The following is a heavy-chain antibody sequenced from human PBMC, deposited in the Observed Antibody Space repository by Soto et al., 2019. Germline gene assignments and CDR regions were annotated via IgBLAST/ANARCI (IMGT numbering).Heavy chain of an antibody. CDR2: ISSSSRYK. D-gene: IGHD2-2*01. Sequence: GGSLRLSCAASGFIFSSYSMNWVRQAPGKGLEWVSSISSSSRYKNYADSVKGRFTISRDNAKNSLYLQMNSLRAEDTAVYYCARGFPGDCSSTSCYLVNLHDYWGQGTPVTVSS. V-gene: IGHV3-21*01. CDR3: ARGFPGDCSSTSCYLVNLHDY. CDR1: GFIFSSYS. J-gene: IGHJ4*02.